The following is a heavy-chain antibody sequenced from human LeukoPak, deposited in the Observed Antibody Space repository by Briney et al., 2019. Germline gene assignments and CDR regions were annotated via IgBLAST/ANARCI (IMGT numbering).Heavy chain of an antibody. CDR3: ARLGYPALDWYFDL. CDR1: LGSISSYY. J-gene: IGHJ2*01. V-gene: IGHV4-59*08. D-gene: IGHD6-25*01. CDR2: IYYSGST. Sequence: PETLSLTCTVSLGSISSYYWSWIRQPPGKGLERMAYIYYSGSTNYNPSHKSRVTISVDTSKNQFSLKLSSVSAADTAVYYCARLGYPALDWYFDLWGRGTLVTVSS.